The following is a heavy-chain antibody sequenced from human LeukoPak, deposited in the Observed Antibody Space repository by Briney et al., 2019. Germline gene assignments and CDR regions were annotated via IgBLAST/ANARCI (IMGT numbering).Heavy chain of an antibody. CDR1: GFTFSSYA. D-gene: IGHD4-17*01. V-gene: IGHV3-23*01. CDR3: ARRHPSRHGDRRDAFDI. CDR2: ISGSGGST. Sequence: PGGSLRLSCAASGFTFSSYAMSWVRQAPGKGLEWVSAISGSGGSTYYADSVKGRFTISRDNSKNTLYPQMNSLRAEDTAVYYCARRHPSRHGDRRDAFDIWGQGTMVTVSS. J-gene: IGHJ3*02.